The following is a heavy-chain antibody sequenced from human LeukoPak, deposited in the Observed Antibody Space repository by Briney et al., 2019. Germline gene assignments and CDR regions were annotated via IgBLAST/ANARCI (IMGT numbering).Heavy chain of an antibody. CDR1: GGTFSSYA. D-gene: IGHD3-10*01. Sequence: ASVKVSCKASGGTFSSYAISWVRQAPGQGLEWMGGIIPIFGTANYAQKFQGRVTITTDESTSTAYMELSSLRSEDTAVYYCAREINYYGSGSYYRYFDYWGQGTLVTVSS. CDR2: IIPIFGTA. J-gene: IGHJ4*02. V-gene: IGHV1-69*05. CDR3: AREINYYGSGSYYRYFDY.